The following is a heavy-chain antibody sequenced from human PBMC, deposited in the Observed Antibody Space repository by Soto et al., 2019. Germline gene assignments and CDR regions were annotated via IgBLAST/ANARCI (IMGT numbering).Heavy chain of an antibody. CDR2: INWNGGST. J-gene: IGHJ4*02. CDR1: GFTFDDYG. Sequence: GGSLRLSCAASGFTFDDYGMSWVRQAPGKGLEWVSGINWNGGSTGYADSVKGRFTISRDNAKNSLYLQMNSLRAEDTALYYCARDRIQLWLNYFDYWGQGTLVTVSS. D-gene: IGHD5-18*01. CDR3: ARDRIQLWLNYFDY. V-gene: IGHV3-20*04.